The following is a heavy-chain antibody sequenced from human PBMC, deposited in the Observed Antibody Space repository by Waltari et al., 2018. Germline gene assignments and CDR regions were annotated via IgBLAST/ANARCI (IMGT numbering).Heavy chain of an antibody. CDR3: ARGDRGLFDF. CDR1: GYTFTSYG. J-gene: IGHJ4*02. CDR2: INPYNGNT. D-gene: IGHD1-26*01. Sequence: QVQLVQSGAEVKKPGASVKVSCKASGYTFTSYGISWVRQAPGQGLEWMGWINPYNGNTHYAKNFQGGVMMSTDTSSNTAYMELRSLTSDDTAVFYCARGDRGLFDFWGQGTLVTVSS. V-gene: IGHV1-18*01.